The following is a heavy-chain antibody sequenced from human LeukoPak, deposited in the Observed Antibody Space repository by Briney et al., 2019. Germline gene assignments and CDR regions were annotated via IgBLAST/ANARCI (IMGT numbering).Heavy chain of an antibody. V-gene: IGHV3-15*01. D-gene: IGHD3-10*01. CDR1: GFTFSNAW. CDR3: TTDHAYRGSGTYYKGYYFDY. J-gene: IGHJ4*02. Sequence: GGSLRLSCAASGFTFSNAWMSWVRQAPGKGLEWVGRIKSKTDGGTTDYAAPVKGRFTISRDDSKNTLYLQMNSLKTEDTAVYYCTTDHAYRGSGTYYKGYYFDYWGQGTLVTVSS. CDR2: IKSKTDGGTT.